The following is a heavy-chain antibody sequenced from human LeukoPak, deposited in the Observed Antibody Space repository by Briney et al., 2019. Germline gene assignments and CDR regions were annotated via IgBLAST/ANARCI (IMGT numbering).Heavy chain of an antibody. CDR2: INHSGST. Sequence: KASETLSLTCAVYGGSFSGYYWSWIRQPPGKGLEWIGEINHSGSTNYNPSLKSRVTISVDTSKNQFSLKLSYVTAADTAVYYCARGHSTSGYAFDYWGQGTLVTVSS. CDR3: ARGHSTSGYAFDY. J-gene: IGHJ4*02. CDR1: GGSFSGYY. D-gene: IGHD3-22*01. V-gene: IGHV4-34*01.